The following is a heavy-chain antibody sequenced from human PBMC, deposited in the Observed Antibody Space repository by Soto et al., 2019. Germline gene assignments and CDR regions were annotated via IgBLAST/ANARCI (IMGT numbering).Heavy chain of an antibody. Sequence: SETLSLTCAVYGGSFSGYYWSWIRQPPGKGLEWIGEINHSGSTNYNPSLKSRVTISVDTSKNQFSLKLSSVTAADTAVYYCVSGYYNYFDYSGQGTLVTVS. V-gene: IGHV4-34*01. CDR3: VSGYYNYFDY. D-gene: IGHD3-22*01. J-gene: IGHJ4*02. CDR1: GGSFSGYY. CDR2: INHSGST.